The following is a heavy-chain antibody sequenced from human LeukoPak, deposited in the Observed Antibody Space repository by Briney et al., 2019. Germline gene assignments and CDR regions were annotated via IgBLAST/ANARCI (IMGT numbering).Heavy chain of an antibody. CDR3: AKDAVGSSGTKYYYYGMDV. J-gene: IGHJ6*04. V-gene: IGHV3-23*01. CDR2: ISGSGGST. CDR1: GFTFSSYA. D-gene: IGHD3-22*01. Sequence: GGSLRLSCAASGFTFSSYAMSWVRQAPGKGLEWDSAISGSGGSTYYADSVKGRFTISRDNSKNTLYLQMNSLRAEDTAVYYCAKDAVGSSGTKYYYYGMDVWGKGTTVTVSS.